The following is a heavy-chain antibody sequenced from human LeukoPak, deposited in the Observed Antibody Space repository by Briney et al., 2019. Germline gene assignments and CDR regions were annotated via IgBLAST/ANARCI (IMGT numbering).Heavy chain of an antibody. CDR1: GYTFTSYG. D-gene: IGHD2-2*01. Sequence: GESLKISCKGSGYTFTSYGIGWVRQMPGKGLEWMGIIYPGDSDTRYSPSFQGQVTMSADKSITTAYLQWNSLKASDTAVYYCARLGYCSRGTCYAFDYWGQGTLVTVSS. CDR3: ARLGYCSRGTCYAFDY. V-gene: IGHV5-51*01. CDR2: IYPGDSDT. J-gene: IGHJ4*02.